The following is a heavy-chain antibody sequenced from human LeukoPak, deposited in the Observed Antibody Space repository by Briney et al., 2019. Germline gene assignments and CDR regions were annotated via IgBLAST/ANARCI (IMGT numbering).Heavy chain of an antibody. CDR2: IYYSGST. D-gene: IGHD5-18*01. CDR3: ARGRGYSYGLFDY. V-gene: IGHV4-31*03. Sequence: SQTLSLTCTVSGGSISSGGYYWSWLRQHPGTGLEWIGYIYYSGSTYYNPSLKSRVTISVYTSKNQFSLKLSSVTAADTAVYYCARGRGYSYGLFDYWGQGTLVTVSS. J-gene: IGHJ4*02. CDR1: GGSISSGGYY.